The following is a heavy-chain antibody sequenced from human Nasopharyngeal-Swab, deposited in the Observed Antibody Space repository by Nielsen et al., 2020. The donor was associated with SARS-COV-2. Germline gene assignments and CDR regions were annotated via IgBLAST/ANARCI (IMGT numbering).Heavy chain of an antibody. V-gene: IGHV3-7*03. J-gene: IGHJ4*02. CDR1: GFTFSDYW. D-gene: IGHD2-15*01. Sequence: GESLKISCAASGFTFSDYWMSWVRQAPGKGLEWVANISPDGSDGQYVDSVRGRLTISRDNAKNSLYLQMSSLRAEDTAVYYCATPTRSTPFGYWGQGTLVTVSS. CDR3: ATPTRSTPFGY. CDR2: ISPDGSDG.